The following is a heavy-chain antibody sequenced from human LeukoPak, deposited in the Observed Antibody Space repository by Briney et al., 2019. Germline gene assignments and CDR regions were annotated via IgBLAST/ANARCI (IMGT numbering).Heavy chain of an antibody. D-gene: IGHD3-10*01. Sequence: ASVKVSCKASGYTFTNYGISWVRQAPGQGLEWMGWISAYNGNTNYAQNLQGRVTMTTDTSTSTAYMELRSLRSDDTAVYYCAREWYYYASGSYSHCDYWGQGTLVTVSS. J-gene: IGHJ4*02. CDR2: ISAYNGNT. CDR3: AREWYYYASGSYSHCDY. CDR1: GYTFTNYG. V-gene: IGHV1-18*01.